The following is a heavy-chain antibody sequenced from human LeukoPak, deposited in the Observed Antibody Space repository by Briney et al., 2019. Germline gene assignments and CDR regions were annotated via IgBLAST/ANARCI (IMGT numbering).Heavy chain of an antibody. Sequence: GGSLRLSCAASGFTFSSYGMHWDRQAPGKGLEWVAFIRYDGSNKYYADSVKGRFTISRDNSKNTLYLQMNSLRAEDTAVYYCAKRGQYSSSWATDYWGQGALVTVSS. CDR1: GFTFSSYG. J-gene: IGHJ4*02. V-gene: IGHV3-30*02. CDR3: AKRGQYSSSWATDY. D-gene: IGHD6-6*01. CDR2: IRYDGSNK.